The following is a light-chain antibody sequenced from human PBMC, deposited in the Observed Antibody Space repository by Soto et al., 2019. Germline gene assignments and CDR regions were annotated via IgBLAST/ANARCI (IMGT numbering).Light chain of an antibody. CDR2: EVR. J-gene: IGLJ1*01. CDR1: SSNIGSNA. V-gene: IGLV1-44*01. Sequence: QSVLTQPPSASGTPGQRVSISCSGSSSNIGSNAVSWYQHFPGTAPKVLIYEVRHRPSGISNRFSGSKSGNTASLTISGLQAEDEADFYCTSYTSSSTYVFGTGTKLTVL. CDR3: TSYTSSSTYV.